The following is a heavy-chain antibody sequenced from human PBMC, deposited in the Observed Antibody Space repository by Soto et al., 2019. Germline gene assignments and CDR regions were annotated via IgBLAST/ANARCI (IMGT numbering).Heavy chain of an antibody. D-gene: IGHD2-15*01. Sequence: SETLSLTCTVSGGSISSGGYYWSWIRQHPGKGLERIGYIYYSGSTYYNQSLKSRVTISVDTSKNQFSLKLSSVTAADTAVYYCARDKFRTSSVVVAATDYYGMDVWGQGTTVTVSS. CDR3: ARDKFRTSSVVVAATDYYGMDV. V-gene: IGHV4-31*03. CDR2: IYYSGST. J-gene: IGHJ6*02. CDR1: GGSISSGGYY.